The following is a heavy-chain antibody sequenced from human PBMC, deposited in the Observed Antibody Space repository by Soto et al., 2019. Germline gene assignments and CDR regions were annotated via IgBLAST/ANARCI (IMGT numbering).Heavy chain of an antibody. J-gene: IGHJ6*02. D-gene: IGHD2-2*02. CDR1: GGSISSSNW. CDR3: ARDRQLLYGSDYYYYGMDV. Sequence: QVQLQESGPGLVKPSGTLSLTCAVSGGSISSSNWWSWVRQPPGKGLEWIGEIYHSGSTNYNPSRKSRVTISVDKSKNQFSLKLSSVTAADTAVYYCARDRQLLYGSDYYYYGMDVWGQGTTVTVSS. V-gene: IGHV4-4*02. CDR2: IYHSGST.